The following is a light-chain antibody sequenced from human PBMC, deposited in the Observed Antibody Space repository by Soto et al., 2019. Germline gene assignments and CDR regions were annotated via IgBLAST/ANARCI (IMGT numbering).Light chain of an antibody. CDR1: SSDVGLYDY. J-gene: IGLJ1*01. Sequence: QSAVTRPESVSGSPGRSIAVSGTGISSDVGLYDYVSWYQQHPGKAPQLMIYAVSNRPSGVSNRFSASKSGNTASLFISGLQAEDEADYYCSTYTSDSSYVFGSGTKVTVL. CDR3: STYTSDSSYV. CDR2: AVS. V-gene: IGLV2-14*01.